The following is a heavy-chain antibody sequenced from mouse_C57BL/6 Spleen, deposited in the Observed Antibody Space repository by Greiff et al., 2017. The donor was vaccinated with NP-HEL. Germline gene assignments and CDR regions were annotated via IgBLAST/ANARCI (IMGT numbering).Heavy chain of an antibody. CDR3: AKGYDYDDGFAY. Sequence: VQLHQSGAELVKPGASVKLSCKASGYTFTSYWMHWVKQRPGRGLEWIGRIDPNSGGTKYNEKFKSKATLTVDKPSSTAYMQLSSLTSEDSAVYYCAKGYDYDDGFAYWGQGTLVTVSA. D-gene: IGHD2-4*01. CDR2: IDPNSGGT. V-gene: IGHV1-72*01. J-gene: IGHJ3*01. CDR1: GYTFTSYW.